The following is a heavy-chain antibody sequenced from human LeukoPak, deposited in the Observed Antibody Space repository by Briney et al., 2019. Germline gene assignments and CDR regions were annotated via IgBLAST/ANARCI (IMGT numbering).Heavy chain of an antibody. J-gene: IGHJ6*03. D-gene: IGHD3-16*01. V-gene: IGHV4-39*07. CDR2: IYYSGST. CDR3: AKGGYYYYYMDV. Sequence: SETLSLTCTVSGGSISSSSYYWGWIRQPPGKGLEWIGSIYYSGSTYYNPSLKSRVTISVDTSKNQFSLKLSSVTAADTAVYYCAKGGYYYYYMDVWGKGTTVTVSS. CDR1: GGSISSSSYY.